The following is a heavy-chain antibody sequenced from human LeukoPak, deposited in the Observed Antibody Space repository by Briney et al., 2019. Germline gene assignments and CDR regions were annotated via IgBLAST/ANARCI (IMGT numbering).Heavy chain of an antibody. CDR2: INTDGSST. CDR3: ARDWAGIAIDY. V-gene: IGHV3-74*01. J-gene: IGHJ4*02. D-gene: IGHD6-13*01. Sequence: GGSLRLSCAASGFTFSSYWMHWVRQAPGKGLVWVSRINTDGSSTSYADSVKGRFTISRDNAKNTLYLQMNSLRAEDTAVYYCARDWAGIAIDYWGQGTLVTVSS. CDR1: GFTFSSYW.